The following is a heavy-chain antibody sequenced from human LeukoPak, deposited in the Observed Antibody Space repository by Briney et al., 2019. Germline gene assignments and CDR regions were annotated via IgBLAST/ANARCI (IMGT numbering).Heavy chain of an antibody. CDR1: GFTFSSFG. CDR3: AKESTSLPLTFDY. Sequence: PGGSLRLFCAASGFTFSSFGMHWVRQAPGKGLEWVAVISFDGSNKYYADSVKGRFTISRDNYKNRLYLQMNSLKSEDTAVYYCAKESTSLPLTFDYWGQGTLVTVSS. D-gene: IGHD3-10*01. J-gene: IGHJ4*02. V-gene: IGHV3-30*18. CDR2: ISFDGSNK.